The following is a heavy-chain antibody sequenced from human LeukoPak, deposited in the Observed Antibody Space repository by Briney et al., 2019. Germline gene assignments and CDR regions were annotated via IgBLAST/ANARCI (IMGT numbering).Heavy chain of an antibody. Sequence: SVKVSCKASGGTFSSYAISWVRQAPGQGLEWMGRIIPIFGIANYAQKFQGRVTITADKSTSTAYMELSSLRSEDTAVYYCASDGYSGSYRGSYYWGQGTLVTVSS. CDR2: IIPIFGIA. D-gene: IGHD1-26*01. CDR3: ASDGYSGSYRGSYY. CDR1: GGTFSSYA. V-gene: IGHV1-69*04. J-gene: IGHJ4*02.